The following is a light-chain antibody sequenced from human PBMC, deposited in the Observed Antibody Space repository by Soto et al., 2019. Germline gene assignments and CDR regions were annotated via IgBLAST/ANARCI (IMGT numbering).Light chain of an antibody. CDR1: SSDIGSYDR. J-gene: IGLJ1*01. CDR2: EVT. CDR3: TSFTTSKTYI. Sequence: QSVLAQPPSVSGSPGQSVTISCTGTSSDIGSYDRVSWYQQPPGTAPRLMIYEVTNRPSGVPDRFSGSKSGNTASLTISWLQPEDETDYYCTSFTTSKTYIFGTGTKVTVL. V-gene: IGLV2-18*02.